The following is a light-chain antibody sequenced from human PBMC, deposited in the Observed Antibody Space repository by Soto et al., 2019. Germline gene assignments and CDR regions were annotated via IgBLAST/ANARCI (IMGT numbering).Light chain of an antibody. CDR1: QSISSW. J-gene: IGKJ1*01. CDR3: QQYIPHRT. V-gene: IGKV1-5*01. CDR2: DAS. Sequence: SHSPATLSPSEGDRATVSCRSSQSISSWLAWYQQKPGKAPKLLIYDASSLESGVPSRFSGSGSGTEFTLNISSLPADDVATYYCQQYIPHRTFGQGTKVAIK.